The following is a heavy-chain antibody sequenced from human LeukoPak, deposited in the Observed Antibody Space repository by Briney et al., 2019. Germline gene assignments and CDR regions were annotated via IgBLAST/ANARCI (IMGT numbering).Heavy chain of an antibody. D-gene: IGHD2-2*01. CDR3: ATPFCGTISCLDVFDI. CDR2: MYYSGTP. CDR1: GVSITSDKYY. J-gene: IGHJ3*02. Sequence: SETLSLTCTVSGVSITSDKYYWSWFRQRPGKGLEWIGYMYYSGTPSYNPSLKSRVSISVGTSRSHFSLKLSSVTAADTAVYYCATPFCGTISCLDVFDIWSQGTMVTVSS. V-gene: IGHV4-31*03.